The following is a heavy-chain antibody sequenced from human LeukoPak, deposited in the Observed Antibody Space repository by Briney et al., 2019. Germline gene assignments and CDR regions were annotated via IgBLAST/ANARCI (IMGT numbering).Heavy chain of an antibody. Sequence: ASVKVSCKASGYTFTSYDINWVRQATGQGLEWMGWMNPNSGNTGYAQKFQDRFIMTRDTSINTAYMELSRLRSDDTAVYSCARDPSTKYYFDYWGQGTLVTVSS. CDR1: GYTFTSYD. V-gene: IGHV1-8*01. CDR2: MNPNSGNT. J-gene: IGHJ4*02. D-gene: IGHD1-26*01. CDR3: ARDPSTKYYFDY.